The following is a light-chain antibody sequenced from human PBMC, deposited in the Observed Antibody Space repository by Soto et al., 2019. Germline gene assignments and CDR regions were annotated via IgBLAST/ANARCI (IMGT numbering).Light chain of an antibody. V-gene: IGKV3-20*01. J-gene: IGKJ2*01. CDR2: GAS. CDR1: QSVSSSY. CDR3: QRQKT. Sequence: EIVLTQSPGTLSLSPGERATLSCRASQSVSSSYLAWYQQKPGQAPRLLIYGASSRATGIPNRFSGSGSGTDFTLTISRLEPEDFAVYYCQRQKTFGHGTKLEIK.